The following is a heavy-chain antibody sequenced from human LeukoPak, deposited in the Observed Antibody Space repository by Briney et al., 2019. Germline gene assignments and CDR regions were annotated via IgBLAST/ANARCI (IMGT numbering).Heavy chain of an antibody. Sequence: GGSLRLSCAASGFTFSSYGMHWVRQAPGKGLEWVSFIRYDGSNKYYADSVKGRFTISRDNSKNTLYLQMNSLRADDTAVYYCARDPPYYDILTGYASHDYWGQGTLVTVSS. CDR3: ARDPPYYDILTGYASHDY. D-gene: IGHD3-9*01. CDR1: GFTFSSYG. J-gene: IGHJ4*02. CDR2: IRYDGSNK. V-gene: IGHV3-30*02.